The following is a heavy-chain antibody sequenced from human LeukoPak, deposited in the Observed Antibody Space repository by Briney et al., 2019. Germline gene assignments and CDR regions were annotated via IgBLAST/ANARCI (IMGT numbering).Heavy chain of an antibody. D-gene: IGHD3-16*01. Sequence: ASVKVSCKASGYTFINYGVSWVRQAPGQGLEWMGWISAYNGNTNYAQKLQGRVTMTTDTSTSTAYMELRSLRSDDTAVYYCARVLVGGVVDRWGQGTLVTVSS. V-gene: IGHV1-18*01. J-gene: IGHJ5*02. CDR3: ARVLVGGVVDR. CDR1: GYTFINYG. CDR2: ISAYNGNT.